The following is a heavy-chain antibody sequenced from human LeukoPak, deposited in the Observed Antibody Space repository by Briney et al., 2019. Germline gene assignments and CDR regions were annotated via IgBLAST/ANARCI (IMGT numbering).Heavy chain of an antibody. J-gene: IGHJ4*02. V-gene: IGHV4-4*02. CDR2: IYHSGST. CDR1: GGSISSSNW. Sequence: SETLSLTCAVSGGSISSSNWWSWVRQPPGKGLEWIGEIYHSGSTNYDPSLKSRVTISVDTSKNQFSLKLSSVTAADTAVYYCARNGYSSSWISYWGQGTLVTVSS. D-gene: IGHD6-13*01. CDR3: ARNGYSSSWISY.